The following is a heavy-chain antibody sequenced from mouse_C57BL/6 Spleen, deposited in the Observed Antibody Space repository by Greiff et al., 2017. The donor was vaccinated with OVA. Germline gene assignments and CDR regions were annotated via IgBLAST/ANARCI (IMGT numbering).Heavy chain of an antibody. CDR3: ARSHLYDGYYGYYFDY. D-gene: IGHD2-3*01. Sequence: LVKPGPSVKISCKASGFTFTDYYMHWVKQSHGKSLEWIGLVYPYNGGTSYNQKFKGKATLTVDTSSSTAYMELNSLTSEDSAVYYCARSHLYDGYYGYYFDYWGQGTTLTVSS. J-gene: IGHJ2*01. CDR1: GFTFTDYY. V-gene: IGHV1-36*01. CDR2: VYPYNGGT.